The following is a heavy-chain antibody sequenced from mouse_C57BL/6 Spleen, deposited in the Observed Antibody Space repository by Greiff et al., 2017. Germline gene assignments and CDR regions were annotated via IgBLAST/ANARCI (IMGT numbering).Heavy chain of an antibody. Sequence: QVQLQQSGPELVKPGASVKLSCKASGYTFTSYDINWVKQRPGQGLEWIGWIYPRDGSTKYNEKFKGKATLTVDTSSSTAYMELHSLTSEDSAVYFCARWGSSGYGAYWGQGTLVTVSA. V-gene: IGHV1-85*01. J-gene: IGHJ3*01. CDR1: GYTFTSYD. CDR2: IYPRDGST. D-gene: IGHD3-2*02. CDR3: ARWGSSGYGAY.